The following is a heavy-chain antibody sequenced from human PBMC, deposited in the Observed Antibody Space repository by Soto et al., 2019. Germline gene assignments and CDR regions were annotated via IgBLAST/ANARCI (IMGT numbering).Heavy chain of an antibody. V-gene: IGHV4-38-2*01. J-gene: IGHJ5*01. Sequence: SETLSLTCAVSGYSISSGYYWGWIRQPPGKGLEWIGSIYHSGSTYYNPSLKSRVTISVDTSKNQFSLKLSSVTAADTAVYYCARGIAFYWFDSWGQGALVTVSS. CDR2: IYHSGST. CDR1: GYSISSGYY. D-gene: IGHD3-3*02. CDR3: ARGIAFYWFDS.